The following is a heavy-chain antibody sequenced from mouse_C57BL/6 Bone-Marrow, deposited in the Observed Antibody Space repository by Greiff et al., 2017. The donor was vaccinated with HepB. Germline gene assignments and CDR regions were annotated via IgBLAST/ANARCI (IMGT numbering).Heavy chain of an antibody. V-gene: IGHV1-81*01. D-gene: IGHD4-1*01. CDR1: GYTFTSYG. CDR3: ARSRGLGLYFDY. CDR2: IYPRSGNT. J-gene: IGHJ2*01. Sequence: VKLVESGAELARPGASVKLSCKASGYTFTSYGISWVKQRTGQGLEWIGEIYPRSGNTYYNEKFKGKATLTADKSSSTAYMELRSLTSEDSAVYFCARSRGLGLYFDYWGQGTTLTVSS.